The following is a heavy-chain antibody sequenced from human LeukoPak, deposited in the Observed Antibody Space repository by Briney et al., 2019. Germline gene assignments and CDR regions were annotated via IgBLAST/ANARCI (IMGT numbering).Heavy chain of an antibody. Sequence: GASVKVSCKASGFALTTYNIVWLRQAPGQGLEWVGWVTAFNENTHYSRKVQGRVTMTRDTSTSTAYMELRSLRSDDTAVYYCARDTLYYYGSGSPLDYWGQGTLVTVSS. CDR3: ARDTLYYYGSGSPLDY. V-gene: IGHV1-18*01. D-gene: IGHD3-10*01. J-gene: IGHJ4*02. CDR1: GFALTTYN. CDR2: VTAFNENT.